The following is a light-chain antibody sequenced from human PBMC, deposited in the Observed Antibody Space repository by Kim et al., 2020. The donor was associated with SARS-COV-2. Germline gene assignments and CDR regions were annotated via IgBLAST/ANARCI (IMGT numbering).Light chain of an antibody. V-gene: IGKV1-5*01. CDR3: QQYNSYSYT. Sequence: SASVGDRVTITCRASQSISSWLAWYQQKPGKAPKLLIYDASNLESGVPSRFSGSGSGTEFTLTISSLQPDDFATYYCQQYNSYSYTFGQGTKLEI. CDR2: DAS. J-gene: IGKJ2*01. CDR1: QSISSW.